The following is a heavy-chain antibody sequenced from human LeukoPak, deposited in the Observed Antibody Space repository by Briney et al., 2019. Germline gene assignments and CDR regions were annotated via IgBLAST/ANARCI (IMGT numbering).Heavy chain of an antibody. D-gene: IGHD3-22*01. V-gene: IGHV3-21*01. Sequence: PGGSLRLSCAASGFIFSTYSMNWVRQAPGKGLEWVSSISSSSSYIYYADSVKGRFTISRHNAKNSLYLQMNSLRAEDTAVYYRAREVYYYDSSGFYYPGGFGYWGQGTLLTVSS. CDR1: GFIFSTYS. CDR3: AREVYYYDSSGFYYPGGFGY. CDR2: ISSSSSYI. J-gene: IGHJ4*02.